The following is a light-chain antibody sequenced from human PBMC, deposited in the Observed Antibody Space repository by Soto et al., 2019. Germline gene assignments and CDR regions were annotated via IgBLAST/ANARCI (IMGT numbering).Light chain of an antibody. V-gene: IGKV3-15*01. Sequence: IVMTQSPATLSLSPGERATLSCRASQSVSSNLAWYQQKPGQAPRLLIYGASTRATGIPARFSGSGSGTEFTLTISSLQSEDFAVYYCQQYNTCPPWTFGQGTKV. CDR2: GAS. J-gene: IGKJ1*01. CDR3: QQYNTCPPWT. CDR1: QSVSSN.